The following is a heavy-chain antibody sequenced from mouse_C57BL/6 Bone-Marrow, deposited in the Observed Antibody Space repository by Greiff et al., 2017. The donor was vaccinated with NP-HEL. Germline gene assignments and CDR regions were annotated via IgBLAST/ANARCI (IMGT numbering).Heavy chain of an antibody. Sequence: EVKLMESGGDLVKPGGSLKLSCAASGFTFSSYGMSWVRQTPDKRLEWVATISSGGSYTYYPDSVKGRFTISRDNAKNTLYLQMSSLKSEDTAMYYCARHELTVDYWGQGTTLTVSS. V-gene: IGHV5-6*01. CDR3: ARHELTVDY. CDR1: GFTFSSYG. D-gene: IGHD1-1*01. J-gene: IGHJ2*01. CDR2: ISSGGSYT.